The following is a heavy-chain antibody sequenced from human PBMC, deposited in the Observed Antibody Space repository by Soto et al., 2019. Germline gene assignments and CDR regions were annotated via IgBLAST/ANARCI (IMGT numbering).Heavy chain of an antibody. CDR1: GFTFSSYG. Sequence: GGSLRLSCAASGFTFSSYGMHWVRQAPGKGLEWVAVISYDGSNKYYADPVKGRFTISRDNSKNTLYLQMNSLRAEDTAVYYCARGGGVVAAHDAFDIWGQGTMVTVSS. CDR3: ARGGGVVAAHDAFDI. V-gene: IGHV3-30*03. CDR2: ISYDGSNK. D-gene: IGHD2-15*01. J-gene: IGHJ3*02.